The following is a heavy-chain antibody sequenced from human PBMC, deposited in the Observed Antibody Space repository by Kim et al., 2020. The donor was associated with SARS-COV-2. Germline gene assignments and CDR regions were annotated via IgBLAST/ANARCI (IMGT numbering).Heavy chain of an antibody. CDR1: GGSISSSH. J-gene: IGHJ3*01. CDR2: INSSGNS. D-gene: IGHD3-22*01. CDR3: SGLTTLYSSACPSFD. V-gene: IGHV4-4*07. Sequence: SESLSLTCTVSGGSISSSHWSWIRQPPGKGLEWMGRINSSGNSNYNPSSKSRVTMLADTSTNQFLLRLTFMTAADAAVYFCSGLTTLYSSACPSFD.